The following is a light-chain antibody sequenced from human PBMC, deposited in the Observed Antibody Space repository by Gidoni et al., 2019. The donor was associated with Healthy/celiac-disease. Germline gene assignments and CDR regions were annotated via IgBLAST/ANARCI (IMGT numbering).Light chain of an antibody. Sequence: EIVLTQAPATLSLAPGERATRSCRASQSVSSYLAWYQQKPGQAPRLLIYDASNRATGIPARFSGSGSGTDFTLTIRSLEPEDFAVYYCQQRSNWLLTFGGGTQVEIQ. V-gene: IGKV3-11*01. CDR3: QQRSNWLLT. J-gene: IGKJ4*01. CDR2: DAS. CDR1: QSVSSY.